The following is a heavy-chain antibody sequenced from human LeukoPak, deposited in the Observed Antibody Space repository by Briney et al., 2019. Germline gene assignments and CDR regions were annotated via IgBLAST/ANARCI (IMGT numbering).Heavy chain of an antibody. CDR1: GFMLSRYS. CDR2: ISTSTSTI. CDR3: AKDQYGVPDYYYDSTGYYSFDY. V-gene: IGHV3-48*01. Sequence: GGSLRLSCAASGFMLSRYSMNWVRQAPGKGLEWLAYISTSTSTIYYADSVKGRFTISRDNAKNSVYLQVNSLRAEDTAVYFCAKDQYGVPDYYYDSTGYYSFDYWGQGTLVTVSS. D-gene: IGHD3-22*01. J-gene: IGHJ4*02.